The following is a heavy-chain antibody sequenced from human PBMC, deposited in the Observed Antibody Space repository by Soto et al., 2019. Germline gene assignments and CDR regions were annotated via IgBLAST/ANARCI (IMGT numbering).Heavy chain of an antibody. Sequence: QITLKESGPTLVKPTQTLTLTCTFSGFSLSTSGVGVGWIRQPPGKTLEWLALIYWDDDKRYSPSLKSRLTNPXXTXKXXVVLTMTNMDPVDTATYYCAHSLIPNWGSRGAFDYWGQGTLVTVSS. CDR3: AHSLIPNWGSRGAFDY. D-gene: IGHD7-27*01. V-gene: IGHV2-5*02. CDR1: GFSLSTSGVG. J-gene: IGHJ4*02. CDR2: IYWDDDK.